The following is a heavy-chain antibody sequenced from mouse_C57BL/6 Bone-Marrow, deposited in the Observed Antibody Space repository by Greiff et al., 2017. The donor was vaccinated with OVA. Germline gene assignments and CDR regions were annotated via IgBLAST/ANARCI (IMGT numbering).Heavy chain of an antibody. CDR1: GYAFTNYL. J-gene: IGHJ2*01. CDR2: INPGSGGT. D-gene: IGHD1-1*01. V-gene: IGHV1-54*01. CDR3: ARVYGSSYYFDY. Sequence: QVQLQQSVAELVRPGTSVKVSCKASGYAFTNYLIEWVKQRPGQGLEWIGVINPGSGGTNYTEKFKGKATLTADKSSSTAYLQLSSLTSEDSAVYFCARVYGSSYYFDYWGQGTTLTVSS.